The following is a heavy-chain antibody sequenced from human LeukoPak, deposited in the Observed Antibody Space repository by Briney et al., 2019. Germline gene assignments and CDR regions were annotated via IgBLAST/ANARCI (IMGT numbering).Heavy chain of an antibody. CDR3: ARTYCSGGICHFDY. J-gene: IGHJ4*02. CDR1: GGSISSYY. D-gene: IGHD2-15*01. V-gene: IGHV4-59*08. Sequence: SSETLSLTCTVSGGSISSYYWSWIRQPPGKGLEWIGYIYYSGNTDSNPSLKSRVTISVDTSKNQFSLKLSPVTAADTAVYYCARTYCSGGICHFDYWGQGTLVTVSS. CDR2: IYYSGNT.